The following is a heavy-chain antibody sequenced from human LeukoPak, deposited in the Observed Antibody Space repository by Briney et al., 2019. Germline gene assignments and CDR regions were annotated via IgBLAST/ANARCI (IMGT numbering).Heavy chain of an antibody. Sequence: SETLSLTCTVSGGSIRTYYWSWIRQPPGKGLEWIGYIYYSGSTNYNPSLKSRVTISVDTSKNQFSLKLSSVTAADTAVYYCARGGYYDFWSGTSYWFDPWGQGTLVTVSS. CDR3: ARGGYYDFWSGTSYWFDP. CDR1: GGSIRTYY. J-gene: IGHJ5*02. D-gene: IGHD3-3*01. V-gene: IGHV4-59*01. CDR2: IYYSGST.